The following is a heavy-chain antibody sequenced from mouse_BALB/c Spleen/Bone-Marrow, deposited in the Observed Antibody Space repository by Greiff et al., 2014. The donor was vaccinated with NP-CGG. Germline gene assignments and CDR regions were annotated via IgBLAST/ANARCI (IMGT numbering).Heavy chain of an antibody. Sequence: EVHLLESGGGLVQPGGSRKLSCAASGFTFSNFGIHWVRQAPEKGLEWVASISGASSTIYYADTVKGRFTISRDNPKNTLFLQMTSLRSEDTAMYYCARSTWSYYNGMDYWGQGTSVTVSS. CDR3: ARSTWSYYNGMDY. D-gene: IGHD1-1*01. V-gene: IGHV5-17*02. CDR1: GFTFSNFG. J-gene: IGHJ4*01. CDR2: ISGASSTI.